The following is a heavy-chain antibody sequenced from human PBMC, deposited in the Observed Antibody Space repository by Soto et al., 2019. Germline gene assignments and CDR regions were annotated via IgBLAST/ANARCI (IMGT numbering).Heavy chain of an antibody. D-gene: IGHD3-3*01. CDR1: GFTFSSYW. J-gene: IGHJ6*03. CDR2: IKQDGSEK. V-gene: IGHV3-7*01. CDR3: ARESTIFGVVTYYYYMDV. Sequence: GGSLSLSCAACGFTFSSYWMAWSRQAPGKGLEWVANIKQDGSEKYYVDSVKGRFTISRDNAKNSLYLQMNSLRAEDTAVYYCARESTIFGVVTYYYYMDVWGKGTTVTVSS.